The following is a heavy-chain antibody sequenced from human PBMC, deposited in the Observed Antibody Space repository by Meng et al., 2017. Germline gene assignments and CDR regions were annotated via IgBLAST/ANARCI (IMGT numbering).Heavy chain of an antibody. CDR2: INPSGGST. J-gene: IGHJ4*02. V-gene: IGHV1-46*01. D-gene: IGHD3-22*01. CDR3: ARGYLPYDSSGYYFNY. CDR1: GHTFILYY. Sequence: LMHTGCGGKNPGSSGKLSCKPSGHTFILYYMHWVRQPPGQGLEWMGIINPSGGSTSYAQKFQGRVTMTRDTSTSTVYMELSSLRSEDTAVYYCARGYLPYDSSGYYFNYWGQGTLVTVSS.